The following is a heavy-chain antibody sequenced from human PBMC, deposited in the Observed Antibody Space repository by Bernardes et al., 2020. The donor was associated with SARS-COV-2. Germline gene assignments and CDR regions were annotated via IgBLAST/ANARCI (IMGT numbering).Heavy chain of an antibody. V-gene: IGHV4-30-4*08. CDR3: ARDVVPLRYFDY. CDR1: GGSISSSSYY. D-gene: IGHD2-21*01. Sequence: SETLGLTCTVSGGSISSSSYYWGWIRQPPGKGLEWIGYIYYSGRTYYNPSLKSRVTISVDTSKNQFSLKLSSVTAADTAVYYCARDVVPLRYFDYWGQGNLVTVSS. CDR2: IYYSGRT. J-gene: IGHJ4*02.